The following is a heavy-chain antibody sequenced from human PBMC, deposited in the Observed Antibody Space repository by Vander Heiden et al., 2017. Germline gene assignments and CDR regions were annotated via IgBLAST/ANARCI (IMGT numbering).Heavy chain of an antibody. CDR1: GFTFSSYG. J-gene: IGHJ4*02. D-gene: IGHD5-12*01. V-gene: IGHV3-30*18. Sequence: QVQLVESGGGVVQRGRSLRLSCADSGFTFSSYGMHWVRQAPGKGLEVVAVISYDGSNKYYADSVKGRFTISRDNSKNTLYLQMNSLRAEDTAVYYCAKGGYKTRGPYDYWGQGTLVTVSS. CDR3: AKGGYKTRGPYDY. CDR2: ISYDGSNK.